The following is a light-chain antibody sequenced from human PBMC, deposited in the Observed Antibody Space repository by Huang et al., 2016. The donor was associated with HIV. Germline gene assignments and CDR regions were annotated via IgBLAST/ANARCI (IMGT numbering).Light chain of an antibody. Sequence: DIQMTQSPSSVTASVGDRVTITCRASQGIDSWLAWYQQRPGKDPKVLIYAASSLQGGVPSRFSGSGSGTDFSLTINTLQPEDFATYYSLQTNSFPYTFGQGTNLEI. CDR1: QGIDSW. CDR3: LQTNSFPYT. J-gene: IGKJ2*01. V-gene: IGKV1D-12*01. CDR2: AAS.